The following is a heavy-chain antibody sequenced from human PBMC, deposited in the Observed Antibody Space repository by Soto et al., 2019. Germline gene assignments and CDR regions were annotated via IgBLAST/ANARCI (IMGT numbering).Heavy chain of an antibody. D-gene: IGHD3-10*01. J-gene: IGHJ4*02. CDR1: GFTVAESA. CDR2: ISWNSRSI. CDR3: TKGYYGSGSSYFDY. Sequence: EVQWVESGGGLVQPGGSLRLSCAASGFTVAESAMHWVRQAPGKGLEWVSGISWNSRSIDYADSVKGRFTISRDNAKNSLFLQMNSLRPEHTALYYCTKGYYGSGSSYFDYWSRGALVTVSS. V-gene: IGHV3-9*01.